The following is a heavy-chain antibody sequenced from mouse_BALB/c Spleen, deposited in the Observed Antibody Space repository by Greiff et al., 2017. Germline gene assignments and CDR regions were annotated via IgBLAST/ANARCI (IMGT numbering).Heavy chain of an antibody. V-gene: IGHV1S137*01. D-gene: IGHD2-3*01. CDR3: ARRGYDGYYFYAMDY. CDR1: GYTFNDYA. J-gene: IGHJ4*01. CDR2: ISTYYGDA. Sequence: QVQLQQPGSVLVRPGVSVKISCKGSGYTFNDYAMHWVKQSHAKSLEWIGVISTYYGDASYNQKFKGKATMTVDKSSSTAYMELARLTSEDSAIYYCARRGYDGYYFYAMDYWGQGTSVTVSS.